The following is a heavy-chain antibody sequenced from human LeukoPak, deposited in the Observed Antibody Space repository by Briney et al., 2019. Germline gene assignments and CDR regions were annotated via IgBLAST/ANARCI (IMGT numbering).Heavy chain of an antibody. Sequence: ASVKVSCKASGGTFSSYAISWVRQAPGQGLEWMGGIIPIFGTANYAQKFQGRVTITTDESTSTAYMELSSLRSEDTAVYYCARDGSHGDYVGATDWGQGTLVTVSS. J-gene: IGHJ4*02. CDR2: IIPIFGTA. D-gene: IGHD4-17*01. CDR1: GGTFSSYA. CDR3: ARDGSHGDYVGATD. V-gene: IGHV1-69*05.